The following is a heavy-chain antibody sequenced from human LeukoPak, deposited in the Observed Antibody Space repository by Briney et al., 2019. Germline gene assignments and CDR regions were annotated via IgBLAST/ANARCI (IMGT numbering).Heavy chain of an antibody. D-gene: IGHD2-15*01. V-gene: IGHV1-18*01. J-gene: IGHJ6*03. Sequence: ASVKVSCKASGYTFTSYGISWVRQAPGQGLEWMGWISAYNGNTNYAQKLQGRVTMTTDESTSTAYMELSSLRSEDTAVYYCASSRIRAYYYYYMDVWGKGTTVTVSS. CDR2: ISAYNGNT. CDR3: ASSRIRAYYYYYMDV. CDR1: GYTFTSYG.